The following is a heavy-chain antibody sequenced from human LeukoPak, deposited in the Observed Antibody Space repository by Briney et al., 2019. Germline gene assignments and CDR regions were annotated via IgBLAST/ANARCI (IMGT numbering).Heavy chain of an antibody. CDR2: ISSSSSYI. J-gene: IGHJ4*02. V-gene: IGHV3-21*01. CDR3: ARDTSKDIVVVPAARGGVSDY. CDR1: GFTFSSYS. Sequence: GGSLRLSCAASGFTFSSYSMIWVRQAPGKGLEWVSSISSSSSYIFFADSVKGRFTISRDDAKNSLYLQMNSLRAEDTAVYYCARDTSKDIVVVPAARGGVSDYWGQGTLVTVSS. D-gene: IGHD2-2*01.